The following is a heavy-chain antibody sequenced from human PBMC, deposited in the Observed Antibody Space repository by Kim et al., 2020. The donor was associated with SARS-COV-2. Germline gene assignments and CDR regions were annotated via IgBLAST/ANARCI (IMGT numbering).Heavy chain of an antibody. V-gene: IGHV4-59*01. D-gene: IGHD3-3*01. CDR3: ARSVTIFGVVPNWFDP. CDR1: GGSISSYY. CDR2: IYYSGST. J-gene: IGHJ5*02. Sequence: SETLSLTCTVSGGSISSYYWSWIRQPPGKGLEWIGYIYYSGSTNYNPSLKSRVTISVDTSKNQFSLKLSSVTAADTAVYYCARSVTIFGVVPNWFDPWGQGTLVTVSS.